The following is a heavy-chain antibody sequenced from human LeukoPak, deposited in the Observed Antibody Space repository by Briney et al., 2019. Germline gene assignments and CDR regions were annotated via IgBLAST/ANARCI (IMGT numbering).Heavy chain of an antibody. Sequence: ASVKVSCKASGYTFTGYYLHWVRQAPGQGLEWMGWGNPNSGATHYAQKFQGRVTMTRDMSISTAYMELSTLRSDDTAVYYCARAIKLVLLDAYFDYWGQGTLVTVSS. CDR2: GNPNSGAT. V-gene: IGHV1-2*02. CDR1: GYTFTGYY. J-gene: IGHJ4*02. D-gene: IGHD2-21*02. CDR3: ARAIKLVLLDAYFDY.